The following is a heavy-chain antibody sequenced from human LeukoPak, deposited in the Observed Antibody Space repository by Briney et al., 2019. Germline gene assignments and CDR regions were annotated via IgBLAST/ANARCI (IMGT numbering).Heavy chain of an antibody. CDR1: GFTFSNYW. D-gene: IGHD3-10*01. CDR2: IKQDGSEK. J-gene: IGHJ4*02. CDR3: ARVRGSGRRYYFDY. V-gene: IGHV3-7*01. Sequence: GGSLRLSCAASGFTFSNYWMSWVRQAPGKGLECVANIKQDGSEKYYVDSVKGRFTISRDNAKKSLYLQMNSLRAEDTAVYYCARVRGSGRRYYFDYWGQGTLVTVSS.